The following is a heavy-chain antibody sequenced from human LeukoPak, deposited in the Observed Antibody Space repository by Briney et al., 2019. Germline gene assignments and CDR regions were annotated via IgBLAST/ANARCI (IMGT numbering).Heavy chain of an antibody. V-gene: IGHV4-39*07. Sequence: PGGSLRLSCAASGFTFSRSSMNWVRQPPGKGLEWIGSIYYSGSTYYNPSLKSRVTISVDTSKNQFSLKLSSVTAADTAVYYCARSNGDYETNYYYYYMDVWGKGTTVTVS. CDR1: GFTFSRSSM. CDR2: IYYSGST. CDR3: ARSNGDYETNYYYYYMDV. J-gene: IGHJ6*03. D-gene: IGHD2-8*01.